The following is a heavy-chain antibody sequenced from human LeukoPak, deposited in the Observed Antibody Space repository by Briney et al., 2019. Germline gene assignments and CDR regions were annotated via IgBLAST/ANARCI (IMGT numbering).Heavy chain of an antibody. CDR3: AKGGVSDSGSWYGDYFDY. V-gene: IGHV3-30*18. CDR1: GFTFSNYG. Sequence: GGSLRLSCAASGFTFSNYGMQWVRQAPGKGLEWVAVVSYDGSKKDYPDSVKGRFTISRDNSKNTLYLQMNSLRAEDTAVYYCAKGGVSDSGSWYGDYFDYWGQGTLVTVSS. J-gene: IGHJ4*02. D-gene: IGHD6-13*01. CDR2: VSYDGSKK.